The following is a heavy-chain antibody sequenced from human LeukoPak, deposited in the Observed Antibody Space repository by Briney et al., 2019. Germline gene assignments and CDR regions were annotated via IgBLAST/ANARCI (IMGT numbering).Heavy chain of an antibody. CDR3: AREGYSSSWPRGY. CDR2: IYHSGST. Sequence: SETLSLTCTVSGGSISSYYWSWIRQPPGKGLEWIGSIYHSGSTYYNPSLKSRVTISVDTSKNQFSLKLSSVTAADTAVYYCAREGYSSSWPRGYWGQGTLVTVSS. V-gene: IGHV4-38-2*02. D-gene: IGHD6-13*01. CDR1: GGSISSYY. J-gene: IGHJ4*02.